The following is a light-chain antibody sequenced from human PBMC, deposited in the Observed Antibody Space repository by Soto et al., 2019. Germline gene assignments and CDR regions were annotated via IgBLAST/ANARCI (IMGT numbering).Light chain of an antibody. CDR1: QSISSW. CDR3: QHYNSYWAT. CDR2: KAS. V-gene: IGKV1-5*03. J-gene: IGKJ1*01. Sequence: DIQMTQSPSTLSASVRDRVTITCRASQSISSWLAWYQQKPGKAPKLLIYKASSLESGVPSRFRSTGSAKEVGLTTSVLQPDGFRTDYCQHYNSYWATVGQGAKADIK.